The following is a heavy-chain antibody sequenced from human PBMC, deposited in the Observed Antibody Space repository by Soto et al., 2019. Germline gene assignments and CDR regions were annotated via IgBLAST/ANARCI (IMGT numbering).Heavy chain of an antibody. CDR2: MNPNNGNA. J-gene: IGHJ4*02. Sequence: ASVKVSCKASGFTFITYDFSWVRQAAGQGLEWMGWMNPNNGNAGFAQKFRGRVNMTRDKSMSTAYLELSSLRSDDTAVYYCARDLGFSSSSHFDYWGQGTLVTVSS. CDR1: GFTFITYD. CDR3: ARDLGFSSSSHFDY. D-gene: IGHD6-6*01. V-gene: IGHV1-8*01.